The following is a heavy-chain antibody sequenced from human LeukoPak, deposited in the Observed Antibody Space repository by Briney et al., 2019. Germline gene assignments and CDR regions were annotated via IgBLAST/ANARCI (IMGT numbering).Heavy chain of an antibody. Sequence: SETLSLTCAVYGGPFSGYYWSWIRQPPGKGLEWIGEINHSGSTNYNPSLKSRVTISVDTSKNQFSLKLSSVTAADTAVYYCARATPRTYYGSGSYWVYWGQGTLVTVSS. CDR2: INHSGST. V-gene: IGHV4-34*01. D-gene: IGHD3-10*01. J-gene: IGHJ4*02. CDR1: GGPFSGYY. CDR3: ARATPRTYYGSGSYWVY.